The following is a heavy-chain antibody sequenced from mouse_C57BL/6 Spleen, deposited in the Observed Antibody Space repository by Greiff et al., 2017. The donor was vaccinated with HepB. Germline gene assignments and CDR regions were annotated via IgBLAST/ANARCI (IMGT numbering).Heavy chain of an antibody. J-gene: IGHJ2*01. CDR3: TREIYYDYYFDY. CDR1: GFTFSSYA. Sequence: EVKVEESGEGLVKPGGSLKLSCAASGFTFSSYAMSWVRQTPEKRLEWVAYISSGGDYIYYADTVKGRFTISRDNARNTLYLQMSSLKSEDTAMYYCTREIYYDYYFDYWGQGTTLTVSS. CDR2: ISSGGDYI. D-gene: IGHD2-4*01. V-gene: IGHV5-9-1*02.